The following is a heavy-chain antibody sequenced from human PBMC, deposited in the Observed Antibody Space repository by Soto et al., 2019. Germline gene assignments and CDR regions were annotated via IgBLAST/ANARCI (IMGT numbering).Heavy chain of an antibody. J-gene: IGHJ4*02. CDR2: MNPNSGNT. V-gene: IGHV1-8*01. D-gene: IGHD3-16*02. CDR1: GYTFPSYD. Sequence: QVQLVQSGAEVKKPGASVKVSCKASGYTFPSYDINWVRQATGQGLEWMGWMNPNSGNTGYAQKFQGRVTMTRNTSISTDYMERSSLRSEDTAVYYCARGMRVTFGGVIAPSYYFDYWGQGTLVTVCS. CDR3: ARGMRVTFGGVIAPSYYFDY.